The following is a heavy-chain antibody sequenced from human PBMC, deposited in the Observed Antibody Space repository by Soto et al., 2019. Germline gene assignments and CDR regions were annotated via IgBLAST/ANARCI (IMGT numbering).Heavy chain of an antibody. Sequence: QVQLQQWGAGLLKPSETLSLTCGVYGGSFSGYYWNWIRQPPGKGLEWIGEINPSGGTNYNPSLKSRVTISADTSKNQFSLKLSSVTAADTAVYYCARVRASWGQRDLDFWGQGTLVTVSS. CDR1: GGSFSGYY. V-gene: IGHV4-34*01. CDR2: INPSGGT. J-gene: IGHJ4*02. D-gene: IGHD6-13*01. CDR3: ARVRASWGQRDLDF.